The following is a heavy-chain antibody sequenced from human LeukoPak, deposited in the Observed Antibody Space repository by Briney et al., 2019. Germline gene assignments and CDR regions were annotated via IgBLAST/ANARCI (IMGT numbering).Heavy chain of an antibody. Sequence: GGSLRLSCVASGFTFSKYTMSWVRQAPGKGLEWVSGIYGGGSGSTFYAGSVKGRFTISRDNSKNTLYLQMNSLRDEDTAIYYCAKDFTPDGIWDIDYWGRGTLITVSS. CDR2: IYGGGSGST. CDR1: GFTFSKYT. CDR3: AKDFTPDGIWDIDY. D-gene: IGHD1-14*01. V-gene: IGHV3-23*01. J-gene: IGHJ4*02.